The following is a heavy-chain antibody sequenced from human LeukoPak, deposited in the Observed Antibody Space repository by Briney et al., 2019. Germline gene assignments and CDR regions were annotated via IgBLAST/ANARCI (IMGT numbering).Heavy chain of an antibody. CDR1: GFTFSSYA. CDR3: ARDISDIVVVVAATRDYYYGMDV. D-gene: IGHD2-15*01. CDR2: ISYDGSNN. J-gene: IGHJ6*02. Sequence: PGGSLRLSCAASGFTFSSYAMHWVRQAPGKWREWVAVISYDGSNNYYADTVKDRFTISRDNSKNTLYLQMNSLRAEDTAVYYCARDISDIVVVVAATRDYYYGMDVWGQGTTVTVSS. V-gene: IGHV3-30*04.